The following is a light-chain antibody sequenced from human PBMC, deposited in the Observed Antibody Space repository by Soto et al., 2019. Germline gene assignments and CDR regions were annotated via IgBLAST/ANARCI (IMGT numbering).Light chain of an antibody. J-gene: IGLJ1*01. V-gene: IGLV2-14*01. CDR1: GRDIGAYDY. Sequence: QSALTQPASVSGSPGQSITISCTGSGRDIGAYDYVSWYQQHPGKAPKLIIYGVKNRPSGVSNRFSASKSAFTASLTISGLQTEDEADYYCSSYTTSYVDVFGPGTQLTVL. CDR2: GVK. CDR3: SSYTTSYVDV.